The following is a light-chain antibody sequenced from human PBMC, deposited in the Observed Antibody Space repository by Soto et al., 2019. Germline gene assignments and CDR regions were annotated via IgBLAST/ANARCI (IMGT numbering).Light chain of an antibody. CDR1: QSLLHSNGYHY. CDR2: LVS. Sequence: DIVMTQSPLSLPVTPGEPASISCRSSQSLLHSNGYHYLDWFLQKPGQSPQLLIYLVSNRASGVPDRVSGSGSGTDFNLQISRVEAEDVGIYCCNQALQSPRTFGPATKVHL. J-gene: IGKJ3*01. CDR3: NQALQSPRT. V-gene: IGKV2-28*01.